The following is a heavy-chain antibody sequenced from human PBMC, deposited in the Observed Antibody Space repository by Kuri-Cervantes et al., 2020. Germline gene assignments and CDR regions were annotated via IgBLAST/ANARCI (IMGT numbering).Heavy chain of an antibody. J-gene: IGHJ6*04. CDR3: ARGDWNYAL. CDR2: IGSGGL. V-gene: IGHV3-21*03. D-gene: IGHD1-7*01. Sequence: GGSLRLSCAASGFTFSSYDMHWVRQAPGKGLEWVSSIGSGGLFYIASVKGRFTISRDNARGSVYLQMNSLRDEDTAIYYCARGDWNYALWGKGTAVTVSS. CDR1: GFTFSSYD.